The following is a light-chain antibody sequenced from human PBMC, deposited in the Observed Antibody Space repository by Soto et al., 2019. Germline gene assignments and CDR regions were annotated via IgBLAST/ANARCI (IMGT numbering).Light chain of an antibody. CDR1: SGPSSYA. V-gene: IGLV4-69*01. CDR3: QTWGTGIVV. Sequence: QLVLTQSPSASASLGASVKLTCTLSSGPSSYAIAWHQLQPEKGPRYLMKLNSXXSHXXXXXXXXRFSGSSSGAERYLTISSLQSEXXADYYCQTWGTGIVVFGGGTKLTVL. CDR2: LNSXXSH. J-gene: IGLJ2*01.